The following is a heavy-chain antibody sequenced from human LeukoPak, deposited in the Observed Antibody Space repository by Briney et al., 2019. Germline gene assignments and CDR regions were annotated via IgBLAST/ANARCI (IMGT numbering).Heavy chain of an antibody. J-gene: IGHJ4*02. Sequence: PSETLSLTCSVSGGSFSTYYWIWIRQPPGKGLEYIGYVYYTGSTNYNPSLQSRVAISIDTSKNQFSLKLTSVTAADTAVYFCARIDGDLLDSWGLGTLVAVSS. CDR3: ARIDGDLLDS. CDR2: VYYTGST. V-gene: IGHV4-59*08. CDR1: GGSFSTYY.